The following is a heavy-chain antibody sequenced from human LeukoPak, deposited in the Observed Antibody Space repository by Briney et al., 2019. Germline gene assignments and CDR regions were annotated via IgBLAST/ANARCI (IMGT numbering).Heavy chain of an antibody. CDR1: GFSLNRRG. CDR2: ISPRSETI. D-gene: IGHD3-16*01. Sequence: PGGSLRLSCATSGFSLNRRGMNWVRHPPGKGLEWVSYISPRSETIYYAESVKGRFTVSRDDSKDSLYLQMHTLRAEDTAAYYCARIDGPTVFTYYMDLWGKGTTVTVAS. J-gene: IGHJ6*03. CDR3: ARIDGPTVFTYYMDL. V-gene: IGHV3-48*04.